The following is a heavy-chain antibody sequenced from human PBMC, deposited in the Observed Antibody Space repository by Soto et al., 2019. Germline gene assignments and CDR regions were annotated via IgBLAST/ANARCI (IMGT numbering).Heavy chain of an antibody. CDR2: VSHDGRNT. D-gene: IGHD6-19*01. CDR3: AKGGRQWLVTSDFNY. Sequence: VQLVESGGGVVQPGRSLRLSCAASGFTFSDYAMHWVRQAPGKGLERVAVVSHDGRNTHYADSVKGRFTISRDSSKNTGSLEMTSLRAEDTAVYYCAKGGRQWLVTSDFNYWGQGALVTVSS. V-gene: IGHV3-30*18. CDR1: GFTFSDYA. J-gene: IGHJ4*02.